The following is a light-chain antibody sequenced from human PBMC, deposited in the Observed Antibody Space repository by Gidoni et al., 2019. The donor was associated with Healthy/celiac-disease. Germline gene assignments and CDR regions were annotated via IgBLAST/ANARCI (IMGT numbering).Light chain of an antibody. J-gene: IGKJ4*01. Sequence: EIVLTQSPATLSLSPGERATLSYRASQSVSSYLAWYQQKPGQAPRLLIYDASNRATGIPARFSGSGSGTDFTLTISSLETEDFAVYYCQQRSNWPPLTFGGXTKVEIK. CDR1: QSVSSY. CDR3: QQRSNWPPLT. V-gene: IGKV3-11*01. CDR2: DAS.